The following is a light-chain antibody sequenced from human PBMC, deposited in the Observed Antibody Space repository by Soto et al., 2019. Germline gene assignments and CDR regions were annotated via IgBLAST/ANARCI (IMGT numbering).Light chain of an antibody. V-gene: IGLV2-14*01. CDR3: TSYTRSSAVV. CDR2: EVT. J-gene: IGLJ2*01. Sequence: QSVLTQPASVSGSPGQSITISCTGTGSDIGGYNYVSWYQQHPGKAPKVLIYEVTNRPSGVSNRFSASKSGNTASLTISGLQADDEADYYCTSYTRSSAVVFGGGTKITVL. CDR1: GSDIGGYNY.